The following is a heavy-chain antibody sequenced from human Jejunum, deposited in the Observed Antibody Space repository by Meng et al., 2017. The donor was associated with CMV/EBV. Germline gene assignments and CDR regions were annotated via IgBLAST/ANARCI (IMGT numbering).Heavy chain of an antibody. V-gene: IGHV3-72*01. D-gene: IGHD3-9*01. J-gene: IGHJ4*02. Sequence: TFSDHYMDWVRQAPGKGLEWVGRIRNKANSYTTEYAASVKGRFTISGDDSKNSLYLQMNSLRAEDTAVYYCAKGRALTGAYYFDYWGQGTLVTVSS. CDR3: AKGRALTGAYYFDY. CDR1: TFSDHY. CDR2: IRNKANSYTT.